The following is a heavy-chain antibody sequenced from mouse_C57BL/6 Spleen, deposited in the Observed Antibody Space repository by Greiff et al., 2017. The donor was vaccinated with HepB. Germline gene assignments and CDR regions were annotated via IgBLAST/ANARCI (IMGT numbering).Heavy chain of an antibody. J-gene: IGHJ2*01. CDR2: IYPGSGST. Sequence: QVQLQQPGAELVKPGASVKMSCKASGYTFTSHWITWVKQRPGQGLEWIGDIYPGSGSTNYNEKFKSTATLTVDTSSSTAYMQLSSLTSEDSAVYYGAREERQLRLRPFDYWGQGTTLTVSS. CDR1: GYTFTSHW. D-gene: IGHD3-2*02. CDR3: AREERQLRLRPFDY. V-gene: IGHV1-55*01.